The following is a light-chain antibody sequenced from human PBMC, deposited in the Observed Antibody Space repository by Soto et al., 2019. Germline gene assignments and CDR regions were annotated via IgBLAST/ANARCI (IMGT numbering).Light chain of an antibody. V-gene: IGLV2-23*02. CDR3: CSYPGSSSAYV. Sequence: QSALTQPASVSGSPGQSITISCTGTSSDVGSYNVVSWYQQHPGKAPKLLIYEVSKRPSGVSDRFSGSKSGNTASLTISGLPAEDEANYHCCSYPGSSSAYVFGTGTKVTVL. CDR2: EVS. CDR1: SSDVGSYNV. J-gene: IGLJ1*01.